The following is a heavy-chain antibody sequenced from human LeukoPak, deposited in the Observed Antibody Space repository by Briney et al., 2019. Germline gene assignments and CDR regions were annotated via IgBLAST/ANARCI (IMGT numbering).Heavy chain of an antibody. V-gene: IGHV3-20*04. CDR1: GFTFSSYS. Sequence: PGGSLRLSCAASGFTFSSYSMNWVRQAPGKGLECVSGINWDGGSTGYADSVKGRFTISRDNAKNSLYLQMNSLRAEDAALYYCARDDGRYDGDYMDVWGKGTTVTVSS. CDR3: ARDDGRYDGDYMDV. J-gene: IGHJ6*03. D-gene: IGHD1-26*01. CDR2: INWDGGST.